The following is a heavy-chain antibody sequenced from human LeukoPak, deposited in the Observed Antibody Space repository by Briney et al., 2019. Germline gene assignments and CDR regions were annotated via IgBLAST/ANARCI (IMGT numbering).Heavy chain of an antibody. CDR1: GGTFSSYA. CDR2: IIPILGIA. D-gene: IGHD3/OR15-3a*01. Sequence: ASVKVSCKASGGTFSSYAISWVRQAPGQGLEWMGRIIPILGIANYAQKFQGRVTITADKSTSTAYMELSSLRSEDTAVYYCARGRNLDTGFDPWGQGTLVTVSS. J-gene: IGHJ5*02. V-gene: IGHV1-69*04. CDR3: ARGRNLDTGFDP.